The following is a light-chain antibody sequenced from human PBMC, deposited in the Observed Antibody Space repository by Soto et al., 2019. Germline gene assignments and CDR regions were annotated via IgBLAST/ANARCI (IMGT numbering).Light chain of an antibody. CDR2: GAS. CDR3: QEYGSSPRIN. V-gene: IGKV3-20*01. J-gene: IGKJ3*01. Sequence: EIVLTQSPGTLSLSPGERATLSCRASQSVSSSYLAWYQQKPGQAPRLLIYGASSRATGIPDRFSGSGFGADFTLTISRLESEDFAVYYCQEYGSSPRINFGPGTKVDIK. CDR1: QSVSSSY.